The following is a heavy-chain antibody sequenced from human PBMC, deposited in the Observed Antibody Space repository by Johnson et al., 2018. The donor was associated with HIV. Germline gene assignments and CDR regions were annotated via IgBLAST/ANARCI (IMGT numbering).Heavy chain of an antibody. Sequence: VQLVESGGGLVQPGGSLRLSCAASGFAFSSYWMNWVRQAPGKGLVWVSRISSDGRSTSYADSVKGRFTISRYNAKNTLYLQMNSLRAEDTAVYYCARGGVYSRDAFDIWGQGTMVTVSS. CDR3: ARGGVYSRDAFDI. J-gene: IGHJ3*02. CDR1: GFAFSSYW. V-gene: IGHV3-74*02. CDR2: ISSDGRST. D-gene: IGHD6-13*01.